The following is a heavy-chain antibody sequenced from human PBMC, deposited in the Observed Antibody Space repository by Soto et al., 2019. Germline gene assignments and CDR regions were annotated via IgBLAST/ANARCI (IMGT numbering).Heavy chain of an antibody. CDR3: ARVSTVTIPAGNDY. D-gene: IGHD4-17*01. CDR1: GFTFSSYA. V-gene: IGHV3-30-3*01. Sequence: GGSLRLSCTASGFTFSSYAMHWVRQAPGKGLEWVAVISYDGSNKYYADSVKGRFTISRDNSKNTLYLQMNSLRAEDTAVYYCARVSTVTIPAGNDYWGQGXLVTVYS. CDR2: ISYDGSNK. J-gene: IGHJ4*02.